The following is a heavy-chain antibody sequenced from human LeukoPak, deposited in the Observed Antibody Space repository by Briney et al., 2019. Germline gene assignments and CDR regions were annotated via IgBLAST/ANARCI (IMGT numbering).Heavy chain of an antibody. CDR3: ARDGDYYGMDV. V-gene: IGHV4-30-4*01. CDR2: IYYSGST. J-gene: IGHJ6*02. Sequence: PSETLSLTCTVSGGSISSGDYYWSWIRQPPGKGLEWIGYIYYSGSTYYNPSLKSRVTISVDTSKNQLSLKLSSVTAADTAVYYCARDGDYYGMDVWGQGTTVTVSS. CDR1: GGSISSGDYY.